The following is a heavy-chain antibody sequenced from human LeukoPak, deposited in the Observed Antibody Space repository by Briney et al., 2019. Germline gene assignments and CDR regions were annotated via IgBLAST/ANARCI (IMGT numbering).Heavy chain of an antibody. CDR3: ARGMSRGVIIIRYYYYYMDV. J-gene: IGHJ6*03. CDR1: GYTFTSYD. V-gene: IGHV1-8*01. CDR2: MNPNSGNT. Sequence: ASVKVFCKASGYTFTSYDINWVRQATGQGLEWMGWMNPNSGNTGYAQKFQGRVTMTRNTSISTAYMELSSLRSEDTAVYYCARGMSRGVIIIRYYYYYMDVWGKGTTVTVSS. D-gene: IGHD3-10*01.